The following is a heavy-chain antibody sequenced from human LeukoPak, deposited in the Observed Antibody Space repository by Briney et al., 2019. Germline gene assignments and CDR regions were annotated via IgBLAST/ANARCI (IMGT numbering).Heavy chain of an antibody. D-gene: IGHD6-13*01. J-gene: IGHJ4*02. CDR3: ARASSSWYLLFDY. V-gene: IGHV1-69*04. Sequence: GASVKVSCKASGGTFSSYAISWVRQAPGQGLEWMGRIIPILGIANYAQKFQGRVTITTDESTSTAYMELSSLRSEDTAVYYCARASSSWYLLFDYWGQGTLVTVSS. CDR2: IIPILGIA. CDR1: GGTFSSYA.